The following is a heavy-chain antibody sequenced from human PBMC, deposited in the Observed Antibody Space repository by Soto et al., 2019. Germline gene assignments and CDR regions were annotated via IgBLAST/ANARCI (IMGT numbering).Heavy chain of an antibody. J-gene: IGHJ4*02. V-gene: IGHV1-2*02. CDR3: ARASMIVEKYDF. CDR1: GYCFIGYY. Sequence: QVQLVQSGAEVKKPGASVKVSCKASGYCFIGYYIHWVRQAPGQGLEWMGWMTPNSGGTDYAQKFQGRVTMTRDTSISTAYMELNSLSSDDTAVYYCARASMIVEKYDFWGQGTQVTVSS. D-gene: IGHD3-22*01. CDR2: MTPNSGGT.